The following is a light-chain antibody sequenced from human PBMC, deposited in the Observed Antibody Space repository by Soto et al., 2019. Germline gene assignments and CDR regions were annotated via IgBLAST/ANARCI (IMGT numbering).Light chain of an antibody. CDR3: QQYGSFPWT. J-gene: IGKJ1*01. CDR1: QSVSSSY. CDR2: GAS. Sequence: EIVLTQSPGTLSLSPGERATISCRASQSVSSSYLAWYQQKPGQAPRLLIYGASSRATGIPDRFSGSGSGTDFTLTISRLEPEDFAVYYCQQYGSFPWTFGQGTKVEIK. V-gene: IGKV3-20*01.